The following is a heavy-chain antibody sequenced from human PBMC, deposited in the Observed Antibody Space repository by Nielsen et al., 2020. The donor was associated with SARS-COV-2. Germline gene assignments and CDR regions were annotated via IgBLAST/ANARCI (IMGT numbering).Heavy chain of an antibody. CDR3: ARETLGYCSSTSCSRWFDP. CDR2: FDPEDGET. J-gene: IGHJ5*02. D-gene: IGHD2-2*01. V-gene: IGHV1-24*01. Sequence: WVRQAPGQGLEWMGGFDPEDGETIYAQKFQGRVTMTEDTSTDTAYMELSSLRSEDTAVYYCARETLGYCSSTSCSRWFDPWGQGTLVTVSS.